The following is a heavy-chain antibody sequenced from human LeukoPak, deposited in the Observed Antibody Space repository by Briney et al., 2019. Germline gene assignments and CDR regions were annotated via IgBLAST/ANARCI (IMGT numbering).Heavy chain of an antibody. J-gene: IGHJ4*02. CDR1: GYTFTAYY. D-gene: IGHD3-10*01. V-gene: IGHV1-2*02. CDR3: ARETDGSGSFYDY. CDR2: INPNSGGK. Sequence: ASVKVSCKASGYTFTAYYIHWVRQAPGQGLEWMGRINPNSGGKKCAQKFQGRVTMTGDTSISTVYMDLNILRSDGTAVYYCARETDGSGSFYDYWGQGTLVTVSS.